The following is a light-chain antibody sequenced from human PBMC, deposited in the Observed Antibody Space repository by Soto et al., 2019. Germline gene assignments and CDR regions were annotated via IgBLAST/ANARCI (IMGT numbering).Light chain of an antibody. CDR2: EVS. J-gene: IGLJ3*02. V-gene: IGLV2-23*02. CDR1: SSDVGSYNL. CDR3: CSYAGSHTWV. Sequence: QSALTQPASVSGSPGQSITISCTGTSSDVGSYNLVSWYQQYPGKAPKLMIYEVSKRPSGVSNRFSGSKSGNTASLTISGLQAEDEADYYCCSYAGSHTWVFGGGTKLTVL.